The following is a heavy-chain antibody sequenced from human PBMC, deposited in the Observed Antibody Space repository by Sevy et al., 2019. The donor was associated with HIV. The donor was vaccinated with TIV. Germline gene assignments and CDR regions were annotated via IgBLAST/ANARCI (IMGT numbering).Heavy chain of an antibody. CDR2: IYYNGHI. CDR3: AGGNAGGCGYS. J-gene: IGHJ4*02. V-gene: IGHV4-59*08. Sequence: SETLSLTCTVSGGSITSFYWNWIRQPPGKGLEWIANIYYNGHINYNPSLKRRITLSLDTSKNQFSLRLSSVTAADTAMYYWAGGNAGGCGYSWGQGTLVTVSS. D-gene: IGHD1-26*01. CDR1: GGSITSFY.